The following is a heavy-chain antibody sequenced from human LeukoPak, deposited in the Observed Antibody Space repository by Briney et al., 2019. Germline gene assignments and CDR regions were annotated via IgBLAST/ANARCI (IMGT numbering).Heavy chain of an antibody. V-gene: IGHV3-48*03. CDR2: ISSSGSTI. CDR1: GFTFRSYE. Sequence: PGGSLRLSCAASGFTFRSYEMNWVRQAPGKGLEWVSHISSSGSTIYYADSVKGRFTISRDNAKNSLYLQMNSLRAEDTAVYYCAKLHPGYSSSGNFDYWGQGTLVTVSS. D-gene: IGHD6-13*01. J-gene: IGHJ4*02. CDR3: AKLHPGYSSSGNFDY.